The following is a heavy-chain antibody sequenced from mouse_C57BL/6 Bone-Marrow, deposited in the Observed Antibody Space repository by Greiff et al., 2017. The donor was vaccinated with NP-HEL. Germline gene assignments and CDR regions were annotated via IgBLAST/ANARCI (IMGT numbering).Heavy chain of an antibody. CDR1: GYAFTNYL. CDR3: ARRGTTVVAEDY. D-gene: IGHD1-1*01. Sequence: QVHVKQSGAELVRPGTSVKVSCKASGYAFTNYLIEWVKQRPGQGLEWIGVINPGSGGTNYNEKFKGKATLTADKSSSTAYMQLSSLTSEDSAVYFCARRGTTVVAEDYWGQGTTLTVSS. CDR2: INPGSGGT. J-gene: IGHJ2*01. V-gene: IGHV1-54*01.